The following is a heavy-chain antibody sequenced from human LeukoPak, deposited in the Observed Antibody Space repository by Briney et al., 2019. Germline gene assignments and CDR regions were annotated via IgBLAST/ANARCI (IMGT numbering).Heavy chain of an antibody. V-gene: IGHV5-51*01. Sequence: GESLKTSCNGSGYLFTHYWIGWVRQMPGKGLEWMGIIYPGDSDTRYSPSFQGQVTISADKSISTAYLQWSSLKASDTAMYYCARHLSWFDPWGQGTLVTVSS. J-gene: IGHJ5*02. CDR2: IYPGDSDT. CDR3: ARHLSWFDP. CDR1: GYLFTHYW.